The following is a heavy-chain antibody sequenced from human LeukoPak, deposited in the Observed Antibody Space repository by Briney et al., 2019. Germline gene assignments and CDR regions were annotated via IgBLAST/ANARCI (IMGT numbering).Heavy chain of an antibody. CDR3: ASRPNRYCSSTSCPWLNY. Sequence: PSETLSLTCTVSGGSISSYYWSWIRQPAGKGLEWIGRIYTSGSTNYNPSLKSRVTMSVDTSKNQFSLKLSSVTAADTAVYYCASRPNRYCSSTSCPWLNYWGQGTLVTVSS. D-gene: IGHD2-2*01. J-gene: IGHJ4*02. CDR2: IYTSGST. CDR1: GGSISSYY. V-gene: IGHV4-4*07.